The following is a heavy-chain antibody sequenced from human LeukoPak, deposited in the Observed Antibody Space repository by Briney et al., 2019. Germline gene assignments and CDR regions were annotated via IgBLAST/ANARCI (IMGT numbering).Heavy chain of an antibody. CDR3: ARRSSWGLWIDY. Sequence: SETLSLTCTVSVASMISYYWSWIRQPPGKGLEWIGYIYYSGSTNYNPSLKSRVTISVDTSKNQFSLKLSSVTAADTAVYYCARRSSWGLWIDYWGQGTLVTVSS. D-gene: IGHD2-2*01. CDR2: IYYSGST. J-gene: IGHJ4*02. CDR1: VASMISYY. V-gene: IGHV4-59*01.